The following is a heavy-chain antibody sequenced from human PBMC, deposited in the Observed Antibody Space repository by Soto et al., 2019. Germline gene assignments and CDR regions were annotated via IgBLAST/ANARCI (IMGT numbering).Heavy chain of an antibody. V-gene: IGHV1-18*01. Sequence: QVQLVQSGAEVKTPGASVKVSCRASGYSFRTHGISWVRQAPGQGLEWMGWISTYDDKTNFPQKCQGRITMTTDTSTSTAYMELRSLRSDDTAVDFCARDLGYCNSSGCFRNWFDPWGQGTLVTVSS. CDR3: ARDLGYCNSSGCFRNWFDP. CDR1: GYSFRTHG. CDR2: ISTYDDKT. J-gene: IGHJ5*02. D-gene: IGHD2-15*01.